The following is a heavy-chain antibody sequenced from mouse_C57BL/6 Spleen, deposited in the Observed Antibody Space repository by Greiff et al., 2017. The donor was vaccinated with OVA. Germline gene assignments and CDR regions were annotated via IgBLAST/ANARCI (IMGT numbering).Heavy chain of an antibody. Sequence: EVQLQQSGPELVKPGASVKISCKASGYTFTDYYMNWVKQSHGQSLEWIGDINPNNGGTRYNQKFKGKATLTVDKSSSTAYMELRSLTSEDSAVYYCASVYYGYDGFAYWGQGTLVTVSA. CDR2: INPNNGGT. V-gene: IGHV1-26*01. J-gene: IGHJ3*01. CDR3: ASVYYGYDGFAY. CDR1: GYTFTDYY. D-gene: IGHD2-2*01.